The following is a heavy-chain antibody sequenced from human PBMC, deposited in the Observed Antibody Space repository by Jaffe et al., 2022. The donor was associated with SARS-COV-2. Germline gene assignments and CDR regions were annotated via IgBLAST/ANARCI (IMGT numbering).Heavy chain of an antibody. D-gene: IGHD6-19*01. Sequence: QITLKESGPTLVKPTQTLTLTCTFSGFSLSTSGVGVGWIRQPPGKALEWLALIYWDDDKRYSPSLKSRLTITKDTSKNQVVLTMTNMDPVDTATYYCAHAGYSSGWYPLGAFDIWGQGTMVTVSS. CDR3: AHAGYSSGWYPLGAFDI. CDR1: GFSLSTSGVG. J-gene: IGHJ3*02. CDR2: IYWDDDK. V-gene: IGHV2-5*02.